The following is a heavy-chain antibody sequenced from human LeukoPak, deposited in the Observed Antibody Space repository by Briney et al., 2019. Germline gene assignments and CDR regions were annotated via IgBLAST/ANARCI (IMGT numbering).Heavy chain of an antibody. D-gene: IGHD2-2*01. V-gene: IGHV5-10-1*01. Sequence: GESLKISCKGSGYGFTSYWISCVRQMPGKALEWMGRIDSSDSYTNYSLSFQGHVTISAHKSISTAYLQWSSVKASDTAVYYCARVWYCSSSSCYQIDYWGQGTLVTVSS. CDR3: ARVWYCSSSSCYQIDY. J-gene: IGHJ4*02. CDR1: GYGFTSYW. CDR2: IDSSDSYT.